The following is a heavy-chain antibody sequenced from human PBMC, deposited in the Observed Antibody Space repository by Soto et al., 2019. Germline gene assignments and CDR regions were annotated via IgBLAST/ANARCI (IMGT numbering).Heavy chain of an antibody. J-gene: IGHJ3*02. V-gene: IGHV3-11*01. Sequence: GGSLRLSCAVSGFIFSDYYMSWIRQAPGKGLEWVSYISSSGNTIYYADSVKGRFTISRDNAKNSLYLQMNSVKAEDTAVYYCARGNYGDYAYDIWSQGTMVTVSS. CDR3: ARGNYGDYAYDI. CDR2: ISSSGNTI. CDR1: GFIFSDYY. D-gene: IGHD4-17*01.